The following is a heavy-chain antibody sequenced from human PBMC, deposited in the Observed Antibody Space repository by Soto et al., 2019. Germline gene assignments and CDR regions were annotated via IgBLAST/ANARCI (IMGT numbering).Heavy chain of an antibody. CDR1: GGSITSACYF. D-gene: IGHD4-17*01. CDR2: IYYRGST. CDR3: ARATAYGGDSFDL. J-gene: IGHJ4*02. Sequence: SETLSLTRTGFGGSITSACYFWCWGRQPPGKGLEWIGYIYYRGSTYYNPTLRSRVTISLATSKNQFSLKLSSVTAADTAIYYCARATAYGGDSFDLFGQGTLVIVSS. V-gene: IGHV4-30-4*01.